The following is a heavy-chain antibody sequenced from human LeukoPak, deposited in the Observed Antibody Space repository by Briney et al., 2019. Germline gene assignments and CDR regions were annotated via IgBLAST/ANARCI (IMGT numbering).Heavy chain of an antibody. CDR1: GGSFSGYY. CDR3: ARGAPPDIVVVPAANLYYFDY. V-gene: IGHV4-34*01. CDR2: INHSGST. Sequence: PSETLSLTCAVYGGSFSGYYWSWIRQPPGKGLKWIGEINHSGSTNYNPSLKSRVTISVDTSKNQFSLMLSSVTAADTAVYYCARGAPPDIVVVPAANLYYFDYWGQGTLVTVSS. J-gene: IGHJ4*02. D-gene: IGHD2-2*01.